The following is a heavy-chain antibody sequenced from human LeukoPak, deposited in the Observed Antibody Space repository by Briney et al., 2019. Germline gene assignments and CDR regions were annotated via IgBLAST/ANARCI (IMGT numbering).Heavy chain of an antibody. J-gene: IGHJ4*02. D-gene: IGHD6-6*01. CDR2: ISGSGTTI. Sequence: GGSLRLSCAASGFTLSDYYMTWIRQAPGKGLERVSYISGSGTTIDYADSVKGRFTISRDNAKNLLYLQMNSLRVEDTAVYYCARDVLAYSSSSSARDYRGQGTLVTVSS. V-gene: IGHV3-11*01. CDR1: GFTLSDYY. CDR3: ARDVLAYSSSSSARDY.